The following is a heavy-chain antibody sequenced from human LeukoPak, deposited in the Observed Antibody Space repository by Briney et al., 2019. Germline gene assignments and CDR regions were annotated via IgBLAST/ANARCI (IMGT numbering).Heavy chain of an antibody. CDR2: ISHDGNNK. J-gene: IGHJ4*02. CDR3: AKEHSLTREYYFDS. V-gene: IGHV3-30*18. CDR1: GFTFNAYG. D-gene: IGHD7-27*01. Sequence: PGGSLRLSCSASGFTFNAYGMHWLRQTPGKGPEWMAAISHDGNNKFYADSVQGRCTISRDNSRNTLFLQMDSLRAGDTAVYYCAKEHSLTREYYFDSWGQGTLVTVSS.